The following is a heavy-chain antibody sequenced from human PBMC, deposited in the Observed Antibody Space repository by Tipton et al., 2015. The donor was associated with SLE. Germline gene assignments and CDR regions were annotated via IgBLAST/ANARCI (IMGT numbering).Heavy chain of an antibody. J-gene: IGHJ4*02. CDR1: GFTFSDYY. CDR3: AKDRAVDDY. D-gene: IGHD6-19*01. Sequence: SLRLSCAASGFTFSDYYMSWIRQAPGKGLEWVSYISSSSSYTNYADSVEGRFTISRDNSKNTLYLQMNSLRAEDTAVYYCAKDRAVDDYWGQGTLVTVSS. V-gene: IGHV3-11*06. CDR2: ISSSSSYT.